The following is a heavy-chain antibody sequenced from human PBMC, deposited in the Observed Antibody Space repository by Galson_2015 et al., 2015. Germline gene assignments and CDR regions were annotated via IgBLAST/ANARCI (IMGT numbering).Heavy chain of an antibody. V-gene: IGHV6-1*01. D-gene: IGHD6-19*01. Sequence: CAISGDSVSSNSAAWNWIRQSPSRGLEWLGRTYYRSKWYNDYAVSVKSRITINPDTPKNQFSLQLNSVTPEDTAVYYCARDRRGVAVAGLGYYYYGMDVWGQGTTVTVSS. J-gene: IGHJ6*02. CDR3: ARDRRGVAVAGLGYYYYGMDV. CDR1: GDSVSSNSAA. CDR2: TYYRSKWYN.